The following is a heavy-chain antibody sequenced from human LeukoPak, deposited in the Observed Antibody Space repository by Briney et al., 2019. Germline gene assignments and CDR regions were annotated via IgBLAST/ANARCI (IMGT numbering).Heavy chain of an antibody. CDR2: VYPATSDT. D-gene: IGHD5-18*01. V-gene: IGHV5-51*01. CDR1: GYSFPNYW. Sequence: GESLKISCKGSGYSFPNYWIGWVRQMPGKGLEWIGIVYPATSDTTYSPSFQGQVTISADKSSSTAYLQWSSLKASDTATYYCARPKTLGGYNYEFEFWGQGTLVTVSS. CDR3: ARPKTLGGYNYEFEF. J-gene: IGHJ4*02.